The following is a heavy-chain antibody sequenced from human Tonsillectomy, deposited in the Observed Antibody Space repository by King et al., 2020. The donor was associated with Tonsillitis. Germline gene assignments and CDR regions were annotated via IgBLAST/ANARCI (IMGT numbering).Heavy chain of an antibody. CDR1: GFSLSTSGMR. J-gene: IGHJ4*02. D-gene: IGHD3-22*01. V-gene: IGHV2-70*04. CDR2: IDWDDDK. CDR3: ARSQYYYGSSGYYRDFDY. Sequence: TLKESGPALVKPTQTLTLTCTFSGFSLSTSGMRVSWIRQPPGKALEWLARIDWDDDKFYSTSLKTRLTISKDTSKNQVVLTMTNMDPVDTATYYCARSQYYYGSSGYYRDFDYWGQGTLVTVSS.